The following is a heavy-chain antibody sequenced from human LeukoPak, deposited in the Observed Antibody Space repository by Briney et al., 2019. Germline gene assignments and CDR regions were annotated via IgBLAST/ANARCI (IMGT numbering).Heavy chain of an antibody. J-gene: IGHJ4*02. D-gene: IGHD3-22*01. CDR2: IYHSGST. V-gene: IGHV4-38-2*02. CDR1: GYSISSGYY. CDR3: ARESGQLVVIRPLVY. Sequence: SETLSLTCTVSGYSISSGYYWGWIRQPPGKGLEWIGSIYHSGSTYYNPSLKSRVTISVDTSKNQFSLKVNSVTAADTAVYYCARESGQLVVIRPLVYWGQGTLVTVSS.